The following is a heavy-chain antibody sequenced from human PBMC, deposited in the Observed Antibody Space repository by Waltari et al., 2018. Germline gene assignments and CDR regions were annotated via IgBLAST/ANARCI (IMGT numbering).Heavy chain of an antibody. CDR1: GFTFSDHY. J-gene: IGHJ6*03. V-gene: IGHV3-72*01. D-gene: IGHD4-17*01. CDR3: ARGAQDGDYGSRYYYYYMDV. Sequence: EVQLVESGGGLVQPGGSLRLSCAASGFTFSDHYMDWVRQAPGKGLEWVGRTRNKANSYTTESAASVKGRFTISRDDSKNSLYLQMNSLKTEDTAVYYCARGAQDGDYGSRYYYYYMDVWGKGTTVTVSS. CDR2: TRNKANSYTT.